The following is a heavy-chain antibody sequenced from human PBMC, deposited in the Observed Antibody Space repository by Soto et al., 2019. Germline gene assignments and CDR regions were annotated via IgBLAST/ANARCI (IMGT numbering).Heavy chain of an antibody. Sequence: GESLKISCKGSGYSFTSYWISWVRQMPEKGLEWMGRMDPSDSYTNYSPSFQGHVTISAGKSISTAYLQWSSLKASDTAMYYCARRGGSPLGMDVWGQGTTVTVCS. J-gene: IGHJ6*02. CDR2: MDPSDSYT. CDR1: GYSFTSYW. D-gene: IGHD1-26*01. V-gene: IGHV5-10-1*01. CDR3: ARRGGSPLGMDV.